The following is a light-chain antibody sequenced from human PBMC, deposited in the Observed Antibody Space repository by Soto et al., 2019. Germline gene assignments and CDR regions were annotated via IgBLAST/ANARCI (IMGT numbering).Light chain of an antibody. CDR1: QGISSY. V-gene: IGKV1-9*01. J-gene: IGKJ1*01. Sequence: LTRSPGTLSLSPCERATLSLSASQGISSYLAWYQQKPGKAPKLLIYAASTLQSGVPSRFSGSGSGTDFSLTISSLQPEDFATYFCQQCYNSPWTFGQGTKVDIK. CDR3: QQCYNSPWT. CDR2: AAS.